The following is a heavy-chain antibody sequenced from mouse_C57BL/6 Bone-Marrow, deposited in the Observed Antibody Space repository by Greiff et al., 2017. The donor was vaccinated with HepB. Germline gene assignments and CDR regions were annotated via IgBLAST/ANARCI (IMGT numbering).Heavy chain of an antibody. Sequence: QVQLQQSGAELARPGASVKLSCKASGYTFTSYGISWVKQRTGQGLEWIGEIYPRSGNTYYNEKFKGKATLTADKYSSTAYMELRSLTSEVSAVYFCARSLPFCYYAMDYWGQGTSVTVSS. V-gene: IGHV1-81*01. J-gene: IGHJ4*01. CDR1: GYTFTSYG. CDR2: IYPRSGNT. D-gene: IGHD6-1*01. CDR3: ARSLPFCYYAMDY.